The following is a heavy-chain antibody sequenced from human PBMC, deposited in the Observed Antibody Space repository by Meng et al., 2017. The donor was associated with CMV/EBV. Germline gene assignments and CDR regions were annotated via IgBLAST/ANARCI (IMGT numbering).Heavy chain of an antibody. CDR2: IYYSGST. V-gene: IGHV4-59*01. CDR1: GGSISSYY. J-gene: IGHJ6*02. D-gene: IGHD3-3*01. Sequence: SETLSLTCTVSGGSISSYYWSWIRQPPGKGLEWIGYIYYSGSTNYNPSLKSRVTISVDTSKNQFSLKLSSVTAADTAVYYCARASSLYYDFWSGYQPTPYYYYGMDVWGQGTTVTVSS. CDR3: ARASSLYYDFWSGYQPTPYYYYGMDV.